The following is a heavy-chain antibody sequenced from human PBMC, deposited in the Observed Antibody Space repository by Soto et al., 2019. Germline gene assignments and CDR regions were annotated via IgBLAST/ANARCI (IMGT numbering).Heavy chain of an antibody. V-gene: IGHV3-74*01. Sequence: GGSLRLSYAASGFTFSSYWMHWVRQAPGKGLVWVSRINSDGSSTNYADSVKGRFTISRDNAKNTLTLQMNSLRAEDTAVYYCARENSSSGRYFDYWGQGTLVTVSS. CDR2: INSDGSST. CDR3: ARENSSSGRYFDY. D-gene: IGHD6-6*01. CDR1: GFTFSSYW. J-gene: IGHJ4*02.